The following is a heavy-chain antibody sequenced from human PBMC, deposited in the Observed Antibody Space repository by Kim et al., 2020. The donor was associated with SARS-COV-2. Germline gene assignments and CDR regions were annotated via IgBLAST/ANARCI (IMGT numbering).Heavy chain of an antibody. CDR2: IPSSGNTT. CDR1: EFTFSTYA. J-gene: IGHJ6*02. CDR3: AKLMTTSSYSAMDV. D-gene: IGHD2-2*01. V-gene: IGHV3-23*05. Sequence: GGSLRLSCATSEFTFSTYAVSWVRQAPGKGLEWVSAIPSSGNTTYYADSVRGQFTISRDNSMNTLSLQMNSLRADDTAVYYCAKLMTTSSYSAMDVWGQGTTVTVSS.